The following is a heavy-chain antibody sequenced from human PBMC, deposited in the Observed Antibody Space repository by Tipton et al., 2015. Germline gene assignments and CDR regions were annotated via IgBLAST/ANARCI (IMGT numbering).Heavy chain of an antibody. CDR1: GFTFRSYA. CDR3: ARGGIMLRGVQYGANNLDV. CDR2: ISGSGGST. D-gene: IGHD4/OR15-4a*01. Sequence: GSLRLSCAASGFTFRSYAMSWVSQAPGKGLEWVSAISGSGGSTYYADSVKGRFTISRDNSKNTLYLQMNSLRAEDTAVYHCARGGIMLRGVQYGANNLDVWGQGTTVTVSS. J-gene: IGHJ6*02. V-gene: IGHV3-23*01.